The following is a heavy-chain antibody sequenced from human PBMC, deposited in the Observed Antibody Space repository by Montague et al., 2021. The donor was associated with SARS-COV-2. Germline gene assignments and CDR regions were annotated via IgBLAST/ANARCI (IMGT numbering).Heavy chain of an antibody. CDR3: VEIVGAADY. V-gene: IGHV4-39*01. Sequence: SETLSLTCTVSGGSISSSYYWGWIRQPPGKGLEWIGSIYYSGSTYYNPSLKSRATISVDTSKNQFSLKLSSVTAADTAVYYCVEIVGAADYWGQGTLVTVSS. D-gene: IGHD1-26*01. J-gene: IGHJ4*02. CDR1: GGSISSSYY. CDR2: IYYSGST.